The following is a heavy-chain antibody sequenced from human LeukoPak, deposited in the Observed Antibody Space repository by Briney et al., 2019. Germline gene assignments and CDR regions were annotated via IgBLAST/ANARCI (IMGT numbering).Heavy chain of an antibody. CDR3: ARGRYYFRDAFDI. V-gene: IGHV3-74*01. D-gene: IGHD2/OR15-2a*01. CDR1: GFTFSSYW. CDR2: INSDGSST. J-gene: IGHJ3*02. Sequence: GGSLRLSCAASGFTFSSYWMHWVRQAPGKGLVWVSRINSDGSSTRYADSVKGRFTISRDNAKNTLYLQMNSLRAEDTAVYYCARGRYYFRDAFDIWDQGTMVTVAS.